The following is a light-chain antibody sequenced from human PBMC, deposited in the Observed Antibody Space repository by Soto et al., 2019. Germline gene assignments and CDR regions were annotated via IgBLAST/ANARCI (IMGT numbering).Light chain of an antibody. CDR2: DAS. Sequence: EIVLTQSPATLSLSPGERATLSCRASQSFSSYLAWYQQKPGQAPRLLIYDASNRATGIPARFSGSGSGTDFTLTISILEPEDFAVYYCQQRGETFGQGTKGE. CDR3: QQRGET. V-gene: IGKV3-11*01. CDR1: QSFSSY. J-gene: IGKJ1*01.